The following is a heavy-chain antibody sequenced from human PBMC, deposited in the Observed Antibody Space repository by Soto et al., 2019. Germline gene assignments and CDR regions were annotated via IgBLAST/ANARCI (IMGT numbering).Heavy chain of an antibody. J-gene: IGHJ6*02. CDR2: IYYSGST. Sequence: TLSLTCTVSGGSISSGGYYRSWIRQHPGKGLEWIGYIYYSGSTYYNPSLKGRVTISVDTSKNQFALKLSSVTAADTAVYYCARDHSGYDWRPYGMDVWGQGATVTVSS. V-gene: IGHV4-31*03. CDR1: GGSISSGGYY. D-gene: IGHD5-12*01. CDR3: ARDHSGYDWRPYGMDV.